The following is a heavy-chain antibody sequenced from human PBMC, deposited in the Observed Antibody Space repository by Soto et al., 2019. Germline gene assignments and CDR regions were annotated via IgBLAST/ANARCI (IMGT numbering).Heavy chain of an antibody. D-gene: IGHD3-3*01. J-gene: IGHJ5*02. V-gene: IGHV1-18*01. Sequence: ASVKVSCKASGYTFTSYGISWARQAPGQGLEWVGWISAYNGNTNYAQKLQGRVTMTTDTSTSTAYMELRSLRSDDTAVYYCARSLLRFLTPFMFDPWGQGTLVTVSS. CDR3: ARSLLRFLTPFMFDP. CDR1: GYTFTSYG. CDR2: ISAYNGNT.